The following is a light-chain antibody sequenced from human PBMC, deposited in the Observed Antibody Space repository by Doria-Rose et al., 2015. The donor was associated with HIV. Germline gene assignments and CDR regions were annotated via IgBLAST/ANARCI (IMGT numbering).Light chain of an antibody. CDR1: QRGKSSY. J-gene: IGKJ5*01. V-gene: IGKV3-20*01. Sequence: EIVLTQSPGTLSLSPGERATLSCRASQRGKSSYLAWYQQKPGQAPRLLIYDASTRATGIPDRFSGSGSGTDFTLTISRLEPEDVAVYYCQQYGTSRGTFGQGTRLGIK. CDR2: DAS. CDR3: QQYGTSRGT.